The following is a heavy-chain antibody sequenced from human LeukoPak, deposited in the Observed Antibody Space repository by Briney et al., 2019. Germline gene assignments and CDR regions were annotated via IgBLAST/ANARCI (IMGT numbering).Heavy chain of an antibody. D-gene: IGHD3-10*01. V-gene: IGHV1-46*01. Sequence: ASVKVSCKASGYTYTSYYMHWVRQAPGQGLEWMGIINPSGGSTSYAQKFQGRVTMTRDTSTSTVYMELSSLRSEDTAVYYCARVEVLARDENWFDPWGQGTLVTASS. CDR3: ARVEVLARDENWFDP. CDR2: INPSGGST. CDR1: GYTYTSYY. J-gene: IGHJ5*02.